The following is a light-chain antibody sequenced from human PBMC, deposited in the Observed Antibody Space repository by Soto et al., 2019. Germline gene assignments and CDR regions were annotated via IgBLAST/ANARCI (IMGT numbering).Light chain of an antibody. Sequence: EIVMTQSPATLSVSPGDRATLSCRASQSVSNNLAWYQQRPGQPPRLLIYGASTRATGIPARFSGSGSGTEFTLTISSLQSEDFAVYYCLQYNNWPPKLIFGGGTKVEIK. CDR2: GAS. V-gene: IGKV3-15*01. CDR1: QSVSNN. CDR3: LQYNNWPPKLI. J-gene: IGKJ4*01.